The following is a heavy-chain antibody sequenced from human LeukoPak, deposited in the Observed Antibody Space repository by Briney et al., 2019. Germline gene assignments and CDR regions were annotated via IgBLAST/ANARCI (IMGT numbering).Heavy chain of an antibody. D-gene: IGHD3-10*01. J-gene: IGHJ4*02. CDR3: AKDRYASGTYYISI. CDR2: LSGSGGTT. V-gene: IGHV3-23*01. CDR1: GFTFTSYA. Sequence: PGGSLRLSCAASGFTFTSYAMSWVRQAPEKGLEWVSVLSGSGGTTDYADSVQGRFTISRDNSKNTLYLQMNSLRAEDTAVYYCAKDRYASGTYYISIWGQGTLVTVSS.